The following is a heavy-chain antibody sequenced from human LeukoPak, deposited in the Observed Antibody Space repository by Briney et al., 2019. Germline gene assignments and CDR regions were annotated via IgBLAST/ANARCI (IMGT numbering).Heavy chain of an antibody. D-gene: IGHD4-17*01. Sequence: GRSLRLSCAASGFTFSSYGMHWVRQAPGKGLEWVAVISYDGSNKYYADSVKGRFTISRDNSKNTLYLRMNSLRAEDTAVYYCALDPEFYGDYISGGVFDYWGQGTLVTVSS. CDR1: GFTFSSYG. V-gene: IGHV3-30*03. J-gene: IGHJ4*02. CDR3: ALDPEFYGDYISGGVFDY. CDR2: ISYDGSNK.